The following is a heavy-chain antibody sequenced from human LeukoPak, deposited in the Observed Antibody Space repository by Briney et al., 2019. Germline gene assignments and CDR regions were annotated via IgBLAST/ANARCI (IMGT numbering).Heavy chain of an antibody. Sequence: ASVKVSCKASGYTFTSYYMHWVRQAPGQGLEWMGIINPSGGSTSCAQKFQGRVTMTRDTSTSTVYMELSSLRSEDTAVYYCTRDPPIQQDSSDSSGYYPRYYFDNWGQGTLVTVSS. J-gene: IGHJ4*02. CDR3: TRDPPIQQDSSDSSGYYPRYYFDN. V-gene: IGHV1-46*01. CDR1: GYTFTSYY. CDR2: INPSGGST. D-gene: IGHD3-22*01.